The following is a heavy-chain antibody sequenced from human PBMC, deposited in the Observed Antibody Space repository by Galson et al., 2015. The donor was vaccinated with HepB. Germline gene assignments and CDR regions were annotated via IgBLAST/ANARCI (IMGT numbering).Heavy chain of an antibody. D-gene: IGHD3-16*01. CDR2: IIPILGIA. CDR1: GGTFSSYT. J-gene: IGHJ3*02. Sequence: SVKVSCKASGGTFSSYTICWVRQAPGQGLEWMGRIIPILGIANYAQKFQGRVTITADKSTSTAYMELSSLRSEDTAVYYCAREYDYVWGSYRSGEDAFDIWGQGTMVTVSS. CDR3: AREYDYVWGSYRSGEDAFDI. V-gene: IGHV1-69*04.